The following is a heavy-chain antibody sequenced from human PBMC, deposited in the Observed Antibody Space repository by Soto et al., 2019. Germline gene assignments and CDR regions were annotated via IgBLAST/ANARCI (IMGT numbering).Heavy chain of an antibody. CDR2: ISSSSRNI. V-gene: IGHV3-48*02. CDR1: GFTFSSYT. J-gene: IGHJ4*02. CDR3: ARDPSRALDY. Sequence: DVQLVDSGGGLVQPGGSLRLSCAASGFTFSSYTMHCVRQAPGKGLEWISYISSSSRNIYYADSVKGRFTISRDNAQNSLYLQMTSLRDEDTAVYYCARDPSRALDYWGQGTLVTVSS. D-gene: IGHD2-2*01.